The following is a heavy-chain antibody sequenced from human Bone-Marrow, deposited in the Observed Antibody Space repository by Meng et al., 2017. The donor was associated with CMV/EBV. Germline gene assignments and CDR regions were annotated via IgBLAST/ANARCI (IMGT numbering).Heavy chain of an antibody. CDR3: ARSMQEKYYYGMDV. CDR1: GFMFNSYA. V-gene: IGHV3-30-3*01. Sequence: GESLKISCAASGFMFNSYAMYWVRQAPGKGPEWVAVISYDGSNKYYADSVKGRFTISRDNSKNTLYLQMNSLRAEDTAVYYCARSMQEKYYYGMDVWGQGTTVTVSS. CDR2: ISYDGSNK. J-gene: IGHJ6*02.